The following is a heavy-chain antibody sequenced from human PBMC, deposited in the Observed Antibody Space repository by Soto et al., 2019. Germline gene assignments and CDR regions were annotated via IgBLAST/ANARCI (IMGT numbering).Heavy chain of an antibody. Sequence: AASVKVSCKASGGTFSSYAISWVRQAPGQGLEWMGGIIPIFGTANYAQKFQGRVTITADESTSTAYMGLSSLRSEDTAVYYCARVPPNPRPLWFGSSDAFDIWGQGTMVTVSS. CDR2: IIPIFGTA. J-gene: IGHJ3*02. V-gene: IGHV1-69*13. CDR3: ARVPPNPRPLWFGSSDAFDI. CDR1: GGTFSSYA. D-gene: IGHD3-10*01.